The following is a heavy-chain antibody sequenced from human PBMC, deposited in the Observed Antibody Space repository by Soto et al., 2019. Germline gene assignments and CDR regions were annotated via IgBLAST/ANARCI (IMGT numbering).Heavy chain of an antibody. CDR2: INWNGGNT. V-gene: IGHV3-20*04. J-gene: IGHJ4*02. CDR1: GFTFDDYG. CDR3: ARGSFAHYFDH. Sequence: EVQLVESGEGVLRPGGSLKLSCEASGFTFDDYGMSWVRQAPGKGLEWVSAINWNGGNTDYADSVKGRFTISRDNVKRSLYLQMNSLRVDDTAFYYCARGSFAHYFDHWGQGALVTVSS.